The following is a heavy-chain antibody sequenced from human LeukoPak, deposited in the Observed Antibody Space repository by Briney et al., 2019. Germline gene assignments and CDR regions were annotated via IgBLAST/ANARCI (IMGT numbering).Heavy chain of an antibody. J-gene: IGHJ3*02. CDR2: IKSKIDGGTT. CDR1: GFTFSNAW. Sequence: PGGSLILSCAASGFTFSNAWMSWVRQAPGKGLEWVGRIKSKIDGGTTDYAAPVKGRFTISRDDSKNTLYLQMNSLKTEDTAVYYCTTQGVGATNTAFDIWGQGTMVPVSS. V-gene: IGHV3-15*01. D-gene: IGHD1-26*01. CDR3: TTQGVGATNTAFDI.